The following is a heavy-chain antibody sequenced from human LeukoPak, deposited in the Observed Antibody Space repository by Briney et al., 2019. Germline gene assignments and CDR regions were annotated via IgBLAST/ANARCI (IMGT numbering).Heavy chain of an antibody. V-gene: IGHV3-23*01. D-gene: IGHD5-24*01. CDR3: ARDYSLPLDGYANLDY. Sequence: PGGSLRLSCAASGFTFSSYAMSWVRQAPGKGLEWVSAISGSGGSTYYADSVKGRFTISRDNSKNTLYLQMNGLRAEDTAVYYCARDYSLPLDGYANLDYWGQGTLVTVSS. CDR2: ISGSGGST. J-gene: IGHJ4*02. CDR1: GFTFSSYA.